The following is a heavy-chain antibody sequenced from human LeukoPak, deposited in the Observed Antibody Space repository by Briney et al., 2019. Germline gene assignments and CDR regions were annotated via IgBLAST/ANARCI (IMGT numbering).Heavy chain of an antibody. Sequence: GSLRLSCAASGFTFSSYEMNWVRQPPGKGLEWIGEINHSGSTNYNPSLKSRVTISVDTSKNQFSLKLSSVTAADTAVYYCAREEALGSGSFDYWGQGTLVTVSS. CDR3: AREEALGSGSFDY. CDR1: GFTFSSYE. J-gene: IGHJ4*02. D-gene: IGHD1-26*01. CDR2: INHSGST. V-gene: IGHV4-34*01.